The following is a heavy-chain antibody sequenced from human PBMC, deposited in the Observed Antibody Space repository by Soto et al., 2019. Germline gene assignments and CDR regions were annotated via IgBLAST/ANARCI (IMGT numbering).Heavy chain of an antibody. J-gene: IGHJ3*01. V-gene: IGHV1-69*13. CDR2: IIPIFGTA. CDR1: GGTFSSYA. D-gene: IGHD5-12*01. Sequence: SVKVSCKASGGTFSSYAISWVRQAPGQGLEWMGGIIPIFGTANYAQKFQGRVTITADESTSTAYMELSSLRSEDTAVYYCARGGRDGYIRSAFDLWGQGTMVTVSS. CDR3: ARGGRDGYIRSAFDL.